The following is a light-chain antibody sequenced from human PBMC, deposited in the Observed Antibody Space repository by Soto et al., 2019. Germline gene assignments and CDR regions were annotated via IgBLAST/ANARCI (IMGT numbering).Light chain of an antibody. CDR2: GAS. J-gene: IGKJ1*01. CDR3: QQYGSSGT. Sequence: IVLTHSPGTLSLSPWEGATLACRASQSLRSTYLAWYQQKPGQAPRLLIYGASSRATGIPDRFSGSGSGTDFTLTISRLEPEDFAVYYCQQYGSSGTFGQGTKVDIK. V-gene: IGKV3-20*01. CDR1: QSLRSTY.